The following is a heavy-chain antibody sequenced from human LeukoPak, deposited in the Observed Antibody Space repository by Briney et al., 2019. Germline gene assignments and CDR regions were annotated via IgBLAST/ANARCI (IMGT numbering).Heavy chain of an antibody. CDR2: IRYDGSNK. V-gene: IGHV3-30*02. Sequence: PGGSLRLSCAASGFTFSSYGMHWVRQAPGKGLEWVAFIRYDGSNKYYADSVKGRFTISRDSSKNTVYLQMNSMRVEDTAVYYCASLAGDIWGQGTMVTVSS. CDR3: ASLAGDI. CDR1: GFTFSSYG. D-gene: IGHD6-19*01. J-gene: IGHJ3*02.